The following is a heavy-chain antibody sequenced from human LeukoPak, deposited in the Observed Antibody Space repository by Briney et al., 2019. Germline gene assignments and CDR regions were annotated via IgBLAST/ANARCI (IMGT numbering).Heavy chain of an antibody. CDR2: IYYSGST. J-gene: IGHJ4*02. CDR3: ARASAWDHGTIDY. V-gene: IGHV4-61*01. Sequence: SETLPLTCTVSGGSVSSGSYYWSWIRQPPGKGLEWIGYIYYSGSTNYNPSLKSRVTISVDTSKNQFSLKLSSVTAADTAVYYCARASAWDHGTIDYWGQGTLVTVSS. D-gene: IGHD1-1*01. CDR1: GGSVSSGSYY.